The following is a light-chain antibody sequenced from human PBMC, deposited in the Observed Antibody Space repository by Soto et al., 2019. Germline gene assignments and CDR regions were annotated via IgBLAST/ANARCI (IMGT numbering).Light chain of an antibody. CDR2: EVD. Sequence: QSALTQPASVSGSPGQSITISCTGTSSDVGGYNYVSWYQQHPGKAPKLMIYEVDKRPSGVPDRFSASRSGNTASLTVSGLQAEDEAAYYCSSHAGRNKYVLFGGGTKLTVL. V-gene: IGLV2-8*01. J-gene: IGLJ2*01. CDR1: SSDVGGYNY. CDR3: SSHAGRNKYVL.